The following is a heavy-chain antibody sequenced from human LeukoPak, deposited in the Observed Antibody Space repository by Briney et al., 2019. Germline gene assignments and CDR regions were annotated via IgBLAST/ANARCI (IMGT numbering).Heavy chain of an antibody. CDR1: GGTFSSYA. CDR3: AREGEQQWLVLTVYYFDY. J-gene: IGHJ4*02. D-gene: IGHD6-19*01. CDR2: INPNSGGT. Sequence: GASVKVSCKASGGTFSSYAISWVRQAPGQGLEWMGWINPNSGGTNYAQKFQGRVTMTRDTSISTAYMELSRLRSDDTAVYYCAREGEQQWLVLTVYYFDYWGQGTLVTVSS. V-gene: IGHV1-2*02.